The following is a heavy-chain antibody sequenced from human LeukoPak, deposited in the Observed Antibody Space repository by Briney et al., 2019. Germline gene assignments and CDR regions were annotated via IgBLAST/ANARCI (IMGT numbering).Heavy chain of an antibody. CDR1: GGTFSSYA. Sequence: SVKVSCKASGGTFSSYAISWVRQAPGQGLEWMGRIIPILGIANYAQKFQGRVTITADKSTSTAYMELSSLRSEDTAVYYCATRVSSTGTPDYWGQETLVPVPS. D-gene: IGHD4-17*01. CDR2: IIPILGIA. CDR3: ATRVSSTGTPDY. V-gene: IGHV1-69*04. J-gene: IGHJ4*02.